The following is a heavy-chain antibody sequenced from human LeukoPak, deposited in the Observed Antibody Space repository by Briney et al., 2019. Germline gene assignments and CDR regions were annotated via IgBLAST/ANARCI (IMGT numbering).Heavy chain of an antibody. CDR2: IGTSSSTI. CDR1: GFTFSTYS. Sequence: PGGPLRLSCAASGFTFSTYSMTWVRQAPGKGLEWLSYIGTSSSTIYYADSVKGRFIISRDNSKNTLYLQMDSLRAEDTAVFYCGKYSASGSRYFDYWGQGTLVTVSS. J-gene: IGHJ4*02. D-gene: IGHD1-26*01. V-gene: IGHV3-48*01. CDR3: GKYSASGSRYFDY.